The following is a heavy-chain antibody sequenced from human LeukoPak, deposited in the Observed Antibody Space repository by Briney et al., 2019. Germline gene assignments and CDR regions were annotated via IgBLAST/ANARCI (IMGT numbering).Heavy chain of an antibody. D-gene: IGHD1/OR15-1a*01. J-gene: IGHJ4*02. CDR3: ARRRKQRGIYFDY. Sequence: ASVKVSCKASGYTFTSYDINWVRQATGQGLEWMGWMNPNSGNTGYAQKFQGRVTITRNTSISTAYMELSSLRSEDTAVYYCARRRKQRGIYFDYWGQGTLVTVSS. CDR1: GYTFTSYD. V-gene: IGHV1-8*03. CDR2: MNPNSGNT.